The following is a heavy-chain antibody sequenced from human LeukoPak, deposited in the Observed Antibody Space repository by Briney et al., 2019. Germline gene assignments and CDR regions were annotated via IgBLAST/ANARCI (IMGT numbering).Heavy chain of an antibody. CDR3: AKYDILTGYRFENYYYYYGMDV. CDR2: ISGSGGST. CDR1: GFTFSSYA. Sequence: GGSLRLSCAASGFTFSSYAMSWVRQAPGKGLEWVSAISGSGGSTYYADSVKGRFTISRDNSKNTLYLQMNSLRAEDTAVYYCAKYDILTGYRFENYYYYYGMDVWGQGTTVTVSS. D-gene: IGHD3-9*01. V-gene: IGHV3-23*01. J-gene: IGHJ6*02.